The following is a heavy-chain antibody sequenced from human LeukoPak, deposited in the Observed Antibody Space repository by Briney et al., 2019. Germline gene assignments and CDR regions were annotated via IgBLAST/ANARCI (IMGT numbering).Heavy chain of an antibody. J-gene: IGHJ4*02. V-gene: IGHV4-4*09. Sequence: SETLSLTCSVSAVSIGNYYWSWIRQPPGKGLEWIGYFYTTGGTNYNPSLRSRVTMSLDTSNNQFSLRLTSVTAADTAVYYCARHVKNYYPNYWGQGILVTVSS. CDR2: FYTTGGT. CDR3: ARHVKNYYPNY. CDR1: AVSIGNYY. D-gene: IGHD1-26*01.